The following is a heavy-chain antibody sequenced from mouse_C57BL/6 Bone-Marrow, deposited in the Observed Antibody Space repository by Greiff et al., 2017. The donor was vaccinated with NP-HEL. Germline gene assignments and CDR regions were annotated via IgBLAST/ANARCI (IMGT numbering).Heavy chain of an antibody. J-gene: IGHJ3*01. Sequence: VKLVESGPGLVAPSQSLSITCTVSGFSLTSYAISWVRQPQGKGLEWLGVIWTGGGTNYNSALKSRLSISKDNSKSQVFLKMNSLQTDDTARYYCARNFYSNYGWFAYWGQGTLVTVSA. CDR3: ARNFYSNYGWFAY. V-gene: IGHV2-9-1*01. D-gene: IGHD2-5*01. CDR1: GFSLTSYA. CDR2: IWTGGGT.